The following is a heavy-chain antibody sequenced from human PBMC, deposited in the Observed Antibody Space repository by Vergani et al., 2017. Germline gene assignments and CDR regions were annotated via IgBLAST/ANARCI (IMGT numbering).Heavy chain of an antibody. Sequence: EVQLLESGGNLIQPGGSLRLSCGASGFTFSSYAMTWVRLAPGKGLQWVSSISGSGGNTFYTDSVAGRFTISRDNSKDTLYLQMNSLRVEDTAIYYCAKARDQNCKGGSCYSDYYGLDLWGQGTTVTVSS. D-gene: IGHD2-15*01. CDR3: AKARDQNCKGGSCYSDYYGLDL. V-gene: IGHV3-23*01. J-gene: IGHJ6*02. CDR2: ISGSGGNT. CDR1: GFTFSSYA.